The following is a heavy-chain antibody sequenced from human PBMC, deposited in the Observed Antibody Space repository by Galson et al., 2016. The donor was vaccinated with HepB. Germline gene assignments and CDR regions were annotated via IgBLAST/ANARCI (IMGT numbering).Heavy chain of an antibody. V-gene: IGHV3-21*01. Sequence: SLRLSCAASGFNLITFGMNWVRQAPGQGLEWVSSISSDSRYIYYAESVKGRFTISRDNARNSLYLQMSSLRAEDTALYYCARSGWVEEFDYWGQGILVTVSS. CDR1: GFNLITFG. CDR3: ARSGWVEEFDY. J-gene: IGHJ4*02. CDR2: ISSDSRYI. D-gene: IGHD1-26*01.